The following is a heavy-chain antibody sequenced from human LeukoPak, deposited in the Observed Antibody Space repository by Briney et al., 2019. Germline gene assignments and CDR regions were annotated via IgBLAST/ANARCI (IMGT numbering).Heavy chain of an antibody. CDR2: VYYSGST. D-gene: IGHD4-11*01. CDR3: ARAYNDYSDYPYYYYMDV. J-gene: IGHJ6*03. Sequence: NPSETLSLTCTVSGDSVSSGSYYWSWIRQPPGKGLEWIGCVYYSGSTNYNPSLKSRVTISVDTSKNLFSLKLSSVTAADTAVYYCARAYNDYSDYPYYYYMDVWGKGTTVTVSS. V-gene: IGHV4-61*01. CDR1: GDSVSSGSYY.